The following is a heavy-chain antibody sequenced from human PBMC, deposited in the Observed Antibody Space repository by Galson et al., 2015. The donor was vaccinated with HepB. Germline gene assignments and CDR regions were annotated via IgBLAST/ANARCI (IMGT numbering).Heavy chain of an antibody. D-gene: IGHD3-22*01. V-gene: IGHV4-34*01. Sequence: ETLSLTCAVYGGSFSGYYWSWIRQPPGKGLEWIGEINHSGSTNYNPSLKSRVTISVDTSKNQFSLKLSSVTAADTAVYYCARGPSSGHYRGYWGQGTLVTVSS. CDR2: INHSGST. CDR1: GGSFSGYY. J-gene: IGHJ4*02. CDR3: ARGPSSGHYRGY.